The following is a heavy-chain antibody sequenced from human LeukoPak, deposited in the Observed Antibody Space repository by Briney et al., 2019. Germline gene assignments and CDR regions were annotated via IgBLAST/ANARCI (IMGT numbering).Heavy chain of an antibody. CDR1: GFTFSSYG. Sequence: GGSLRLSCAASGFTFSSYGMHWVRQAPGKGLEWVAFIRYDGSNKYYVGSVKGRFTISRDNSKNTLYLQMGSLRAEDMAVYYCARVGYSYGYFFDYWGQGTLVTVSS. J-gene: IGHJ4*02. CDR2: IRYDGSNK. V-gene: IGHV3-30*02. D-gene: IGHD5-18*01. CDR3: ARVGYSYGYFFDY.